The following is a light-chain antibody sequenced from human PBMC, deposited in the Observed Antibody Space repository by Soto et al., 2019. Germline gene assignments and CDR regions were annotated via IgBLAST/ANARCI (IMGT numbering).Light chain of an antibody. V-gene: IGKV3-20*01. J-gene: IGKJ1*01. CDR2: EAS. CDR1: QTVRSS. Sequence: EIVLTQSPSTPSLSPLSRFTLSFRATQTVRSSLAWYQQKPGQAPRLIIYEASNRATGIPARFSGSGSGTDFTLTISRLEPEDFAVYYCQQYGSSGTFGQGTKVDIK. CDR3: QQYGSSGT.